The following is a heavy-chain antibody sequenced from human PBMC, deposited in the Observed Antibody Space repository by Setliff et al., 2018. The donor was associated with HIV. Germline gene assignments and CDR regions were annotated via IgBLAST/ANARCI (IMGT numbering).Heavy chain of an antibody. J-gene: IGHJ6*03. D-gene: IGHD7-27*01. CDR2: ISPDNGNT. CDR1: GYTFTDYF. CDR3: ARDRRAGVYYYTDV. V-gene: IGHV1-2*02. Sequence: ASVKVSCKASGYTFTDYFIHWVRQAPGQGLEWMGWISPDNGNTRISQRFRGRVTMTRDTSINAAYLDLSGLTSDDTAMYYCARDRRAGVYYYTDVWGTGTTVTVSS.